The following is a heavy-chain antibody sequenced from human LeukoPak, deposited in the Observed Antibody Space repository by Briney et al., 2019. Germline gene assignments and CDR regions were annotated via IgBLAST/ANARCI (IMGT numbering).Heavy chain of an antibody. Sequence: ASVKVSCKASGYIFTGHYLHWVRQALGQGLEWMGRINPNTGGTDYAQKFQGRVTMTRDTSISTAYMEVSRLTSDDAAVYFCAISRDYGDYYFDSWGQGTLVTVSS. V-gene: IGHV1-2*06. CDR3: AISRDYGDYYFDS. D-gene: IGHD4-17*01. J-gene: IGHJ4*02. CDR2: INPNTGGT. CDR1: GYIFTGHY.